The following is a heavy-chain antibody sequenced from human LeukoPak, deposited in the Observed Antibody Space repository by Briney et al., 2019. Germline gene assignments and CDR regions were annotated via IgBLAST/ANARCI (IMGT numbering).Heavy chain of an antibody. D-gene: IGHD5-12*01. CDR2: IFHSGS. J-gene: IGHJ4*02. Sequence: SETLSLTCTVSGASISSYYWSWIRRSPGKGLEWIGYIFHSGSDYNPSLKSRVTISIDTSKNQFSLKLSSVTAADTAFYYCARDTSWYTGYDGGLDYWGQGTQVAVSS. CDR1: GASISSYY. CDR3: ARDTSWYTGYDGGLDY. V-gene: IGHV4-59*01.